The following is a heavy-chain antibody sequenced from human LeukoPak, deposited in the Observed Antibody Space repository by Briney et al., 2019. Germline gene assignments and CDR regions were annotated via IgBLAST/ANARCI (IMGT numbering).Heavy chain of an antibody. J-gene: IGHJ1*01. CDR3: ARDRLSYSSSQPQH. D-gene: IGHD6-6*01. Sequence: GGSLRLSCAASGFTSSNYWMHWVRQAPGKGLVWVSRINSDGINTSYADSVKGRFTISRDNAKNSLYLQMNSLRAEDTAVYYCARDRLSYSSSQPQHWGQGTLVIVSS. V-gene: IGHV3-74*01. CDR1: GFTSSNYW. CDR2: INSDGINT.